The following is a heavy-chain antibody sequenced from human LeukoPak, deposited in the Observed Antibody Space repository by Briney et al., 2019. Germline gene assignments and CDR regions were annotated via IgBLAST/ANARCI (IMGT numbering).Heavy chain of an antibody. CDR2: IYYSGNT. D-gene: IGHD1-1*01. CDR1: GGSITSSSYY. Sequence: PSETLSLTCTVSGGSITSSSYYWGWIRQPPGKGLEWIGSIYYSGNTYYNPSLKSRVTISVDTSKNQFSLRLSSVTAADTAVYYCARPNWNDLHFDYWGQEPWSPSPQ. V-gene: IGHV4-39*07. CDR3: ARPNWNDLHFDY. J-gene: IGHJ4*01.